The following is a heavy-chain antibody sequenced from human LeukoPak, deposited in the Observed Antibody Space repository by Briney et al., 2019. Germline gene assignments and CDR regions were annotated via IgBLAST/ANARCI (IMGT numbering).Heavy chain of an antibody. CDR2: IYYSGST. V-gene: IGHV4-59*08. Sequence: PSETLSLTCTASGGSISSYYWSWIRQPPGKGLEWIGYIYYSGSTNYNPSLKSRVTISVDTSKNQFSLKLSSVTAADTAVYYCASDYGGNSGEAFDIWGQGTMVTVSS. D-gene: IGHD4-23*01. J-gene: IGHJ3*02. CDR1: GGSISSYY. CDR3: ASDYGGNSGEAFDI.